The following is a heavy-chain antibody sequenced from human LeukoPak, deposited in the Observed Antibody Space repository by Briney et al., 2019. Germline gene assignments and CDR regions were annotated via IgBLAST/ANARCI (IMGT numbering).Heavy chain of an antibody. CDR3: ARDYSGIAAALPDY. D-gene: IGHD6-25*01. V-gene: IGHV3-30-3*01. CDR1: GFTFSSYA. J-gene: IGHJ4*02. CDR2: ISYDGSNK. Sequence: GGSLRLSCAASGFTFSSYAMHWVRQAPGKGLEWVAVISYDGSNKYYADSVKGRFTISRDNSKNSLSLQMNSLRAEDTAVYYCARDYSGIAAALPDYWGQGTLVTVSS.